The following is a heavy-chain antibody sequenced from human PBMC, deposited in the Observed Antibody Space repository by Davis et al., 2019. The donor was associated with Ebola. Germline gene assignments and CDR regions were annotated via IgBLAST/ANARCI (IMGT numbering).Heavy chain of an antibody. CDR3: AREDIGVVPVAPPPVDY. D-gene: IGHD2-2*01. CDR2: IKQDGSET. J-gene: IGHJ4*02. Sequence: GESLKISCAASGFTFSSYWMSWVRQAPGKGLEWVANIKQDGSETYYVDSVKGRFTISRDNAKNSLYLQMNSLRAEDTAVYHCAREDIGVVPVAPPPVDYWGQGTLVAVSS. V-gene: IGHV3-7*03. CDR1: GFTFSSYW.